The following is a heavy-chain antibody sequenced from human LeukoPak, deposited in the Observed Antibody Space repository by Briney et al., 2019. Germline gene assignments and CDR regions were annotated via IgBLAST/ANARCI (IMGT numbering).Heavy chain of an antibody. CDR2: INHSGST. CDR3: ARYLPAGSYYS. Sequence: KPSETLSLTCAVYGGSFSGYYWSWIRQPPGKGLEWIGEINHSGSTNYNPSLKSRVTISVDTSKNQFSLKLSSVTAADTAVYYCARYLPAGSYYSWGQGTLVTVSS. CDR1: GGSFSGYY. V-gene: IGHV4-34*01. J-gene: IGHJ5*02. D-gene: IGHD1-26*01.